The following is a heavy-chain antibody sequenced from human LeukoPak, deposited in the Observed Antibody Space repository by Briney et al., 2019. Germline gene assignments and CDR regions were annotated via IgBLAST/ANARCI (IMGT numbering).Heavy chain of an antibody. CDR2: IYYSGST. Sequence: SETLSLTCTVSGGSISSSSYYWGWIRQPPGKGLEWIGSIYYSGSTYYNPSLQSRVTISIDTSKNQFSLRLNSVTAADTAMYYCVKSGGYGLIDYWGQGTLVTVSS. D-gene: IGHD1-26*01. CDR1: GGSISSSSYY. CDR3: VKSGGYGLIDY. V-gene: IGHV4-39*01. J-gene: IGHJ4*02.